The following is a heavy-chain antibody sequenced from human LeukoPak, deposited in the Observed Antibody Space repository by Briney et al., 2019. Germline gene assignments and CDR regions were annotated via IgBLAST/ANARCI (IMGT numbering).Heavy chain of an antibody. Sequence: GASVKVSCKASGYTFTGYYMHWVRQAPGQGLEWMGWISVYNGNTNYAQKLQGRVTMTTDTSTSTAYMELRSLRSDDTAVYYCARTLDSGTYDTFDFWGQGTLVTVSS. J-gene: IGHJ4*02. CDR1: GYTFTGYY. CDR3: ARTLDSGTYDTFDF. V-gene: IGHV1-18*04. D-gene: IGHD1-26*01. CDR2: ISVYNGNT.